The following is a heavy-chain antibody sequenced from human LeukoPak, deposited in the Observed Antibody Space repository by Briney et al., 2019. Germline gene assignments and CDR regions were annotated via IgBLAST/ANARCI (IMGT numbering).Heavy chain of an antibody. CDR2: IYTSGST. Sequence: SETLSLTCTVSGGSICSYYWSWIRQPAGKGLEWIGRIYTSGSTNYNPSLKSRVTMSVDTSKNQFSLKLSSVTAADTAVYYCARDGNSGWYFYYFDYWGQGTLVTVSS. D-gene: IGHD6-19*01. CDR3: ARDGNSGWYFYYFDY. CDR1: GGSICSYY. J-gene: IGHJ4*02. V-gene: IGHV4-4*07.